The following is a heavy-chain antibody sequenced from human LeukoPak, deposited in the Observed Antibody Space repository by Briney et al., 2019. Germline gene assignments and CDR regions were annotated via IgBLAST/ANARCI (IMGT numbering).Heavy chain of an antibody. D-gene: IGHD6-19*01. CDR2: IYYSGTT. CDR1: GGSISSYY. V-gene: IGHV4-59*01. Sequence: SETLSLTCSVSGGSISSYYWSWIRQPPGKGLEWIGYIYYSGTTNYNPSLKSRVTISVDTSKNQFSLSLISVTAADTAVYYCARSPNSSGWYTFWGQGTLVTVSS. CDR3: ARSPNSSGWYTF. J-gene: IGHJ4*02.